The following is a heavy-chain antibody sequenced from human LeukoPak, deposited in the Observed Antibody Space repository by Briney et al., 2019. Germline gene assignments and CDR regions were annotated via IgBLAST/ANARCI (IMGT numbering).Heavy chain of an antibody. CDR1: GGSISSGGYS. CDR2: IYHSGST. V-gene: IGHV4-30-2*01. Sequence: PSQTLSLTCAVSGGSISSGGYSWSWIRQPPGKGLEWIGYIYHSGSTYYNPSLKSRVTISVDRSKNQFSLKLSSVTAADTAVYYCARGSSGWYFVYWGQGTLVTVSS. D-gene: IGHD6-19*01. J-gene: IGHJ4*02. CDR3: ARGSSGWYFVY.